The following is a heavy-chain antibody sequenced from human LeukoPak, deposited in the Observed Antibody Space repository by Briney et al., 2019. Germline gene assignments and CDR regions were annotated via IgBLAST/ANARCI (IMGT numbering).Heavy chain of an antibody. CDR2: IYYSGST. Sequence: SETLSLTCTVSCGSISSYYWSSIRQPPGKGLEWIGYIYYSGSTNYNPSLKSRVTISVDTSKNQFSLKLSPVTAADTAVYYCARGKVQGVIFDYWGQGTLVTVSS. CDR1: CGSISSYY. CDR3: ARGKVQGVIFDY. J-gene: IGHJ4*02. D-gene: IGHD3-10*01. V-gene: IGHV4-59*01.